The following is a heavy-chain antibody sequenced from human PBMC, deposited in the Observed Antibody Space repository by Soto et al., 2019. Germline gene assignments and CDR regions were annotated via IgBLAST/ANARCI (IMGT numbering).Heavy chain of an antibody. Sequence: ASVKVSFKTSGYTFTGYYIHWVRQAPGQGLEWMGWINPNTGGTIYAQKFQDWVTMTRDTSISTAYMELTRLTSDDTAVYYCARAWTMYYDILTGYFPYYFDYWGRG. V-gene: IGHV1-2*04. CDR1: GYTFTGYY. CDR3: ARAWTMYYDILTGYFPYYFDY. CDR2: INPNTGGT. J-gene: IGHJ4*02. D-gene: IGHD3-9*01.